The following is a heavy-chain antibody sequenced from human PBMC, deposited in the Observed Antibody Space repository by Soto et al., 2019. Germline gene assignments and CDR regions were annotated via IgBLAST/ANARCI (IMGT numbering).Heavy chain of an antibody. Sequence: GGSLRLSCAASGFTFSNAWMNWVRQAPGKGLEWVGRIKSKTDGGTTDYAAPVKGRFTISRDDSKNTLYLQMNSLKTEDTAVYYCTTPTELGYCSGGSCKPRYYYYYYGMDVWGQGTTVTVSS. CDR1: GFTFSNAW. J-gene: IGHJ6*02. CDR3: TTPTELGYCSGGSCKPRYYYYYYGMDV. CDR2: IKSKTDGGTT. D-gene: IGHD2-15*01. V-gene: IGHV3-15*07.